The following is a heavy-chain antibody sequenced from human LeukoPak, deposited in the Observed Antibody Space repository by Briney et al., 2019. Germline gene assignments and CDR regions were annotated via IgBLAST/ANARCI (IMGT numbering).Heavy chain of an antibody. V-gene: IGHV4-59*01. CDR1: GGSISSYY. J-gene: IGHJ2*01. Sequence: SETLSLTCTVSGGSISSYYWSWIRQPPGKGLEWIGYIYYSGSTNYNPSLKSRVTISVDTSKNQFSLKLSSVAAADTAVYYCARTPYCSSTSCNYWYFDLWGRGTLVTVSS. CDR2: IYYSGST. D-gene: IGHD2-2*01. CDR3: ARTPYCSSTSCNYWYFDL.